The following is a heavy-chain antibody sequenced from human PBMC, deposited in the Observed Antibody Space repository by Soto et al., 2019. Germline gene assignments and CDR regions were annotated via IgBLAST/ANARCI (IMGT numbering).Heavy chain of an antibody. D-gene: IGHD5-18*01. CDR2: INPSGGST. CDR1: GYTFTSHY. J-gene: IGHJ4*02. CDR3: ASEGESYGPPYFDY. V-gene: IGHV1-46*01. Sequence: XSVKVSCEESGYTFTSHYMHWVRQDPGQGLEWMGIINPSGGSTSYAQKFQGRVTMTRDTSTSTVYMELSSLRSEDTAVYCCASEGESYGPPYFDYWGQGTLVTVSS.